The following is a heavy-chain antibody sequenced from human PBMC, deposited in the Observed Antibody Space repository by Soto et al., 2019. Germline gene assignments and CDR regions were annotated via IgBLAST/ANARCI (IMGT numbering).Heavy chain of an antibody. D-gene: IGHD4-17*01. CDR2: IYWDDDK. V-gene: IGHV2-5*02. Sequence: SGPTLVNPTQTLTLTCTFSGFSLSTSGVGVGWIRQPPGKALEWLALIYWDDDKRYSPSLKSRLTITKDTSKKQVVLTMTNMDPVDTATYYCAHTGVGNVGDYPDYWGRGSLDTVSS. J-gene: IGHJ4*01. CDR3: AHTGVGNVGDYPDY. CDR1: GFSLSTSGVG.